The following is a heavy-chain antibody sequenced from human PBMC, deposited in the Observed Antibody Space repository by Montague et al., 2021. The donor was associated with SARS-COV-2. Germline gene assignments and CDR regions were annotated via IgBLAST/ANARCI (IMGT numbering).Heavy chain of an antibody. D-gene: IGHD5-12*01. CDR3: ARGWMFTSGWYHGMDV. V-gene: IGHV1-18*04. CDR1: GYAFSDYG. CDR2: ISGYNGGT. J-gene: IGHJ6*02. Sequence: SVKVSCKASGYAFSDYGIAWVRQAPGQGPEWMGWISGYNGGTEYAQKFQDRVTLTTDKSTTTAYMEMRSLRSDDTAVYYCARGWMFTSGWYHGMDVWGQGTTVSVSS.